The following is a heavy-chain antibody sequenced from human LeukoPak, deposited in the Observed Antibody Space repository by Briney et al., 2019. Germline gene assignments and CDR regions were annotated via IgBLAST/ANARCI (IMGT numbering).Heavy chain of an antibody. J-gene: IGHJ2*01. CDR3: ARRLPPPWCFDL. CDR1: GGSIGSYY. CDR2: IYDSGST. Sequence: SETLSLTCTVSGGSIGSYYWSWIRQPPGKGLEWIGYIYDSGSTNYNPSLKSRVTISVDTSKNQFSLKLSSVTAADTAVYYCARRLPPPWCFDLWGRGTLVTVSS. V-gene: IGHV4-59*01.